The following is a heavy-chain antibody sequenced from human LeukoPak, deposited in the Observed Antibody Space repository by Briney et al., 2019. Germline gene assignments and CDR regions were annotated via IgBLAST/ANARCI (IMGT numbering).Heavy chain of an antibody. CDR2: IYTSGST. CDR3: AREDYSNYWFDP. D-gene: IGHD4-11*01. J-gene: IGHJ5*02. CDR1: GGSISSGSYY. V-gene: IGHV4-61*02. Sequence: SETLSLTCTVSGGSISSGSYYWIWIPQPDGKGLEWIGRIYTSGSTNYNPSLKSRVTITEDTSKNQFSLKLSSVTAADTAVYYCAREDYSNYWFDPWGQGTLVTVSS.